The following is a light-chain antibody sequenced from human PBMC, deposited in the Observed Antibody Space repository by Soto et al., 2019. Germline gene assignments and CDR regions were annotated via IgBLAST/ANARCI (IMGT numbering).Light chain of an antibody. V-gene: IGKV3-15*01. CDR2: GAS. CDR3: QQYNNWGT. CDR1: QSVSSN. Sequence: EIVMTQSPATLSVSPGERATLSCRASQSVSSNLAWYQQKPGQAPRLLIYGASTRATGIPARFSGSGSGTKFTLTISSLQSEDFAVYYCQQYNNWGTFGQGTKVESK. J-gene: IGKJ1*01.